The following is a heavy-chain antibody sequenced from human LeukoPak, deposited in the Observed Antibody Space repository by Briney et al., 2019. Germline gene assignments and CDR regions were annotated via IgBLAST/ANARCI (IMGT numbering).Heavy chain of an antibody. V-gene: IGHV3-15*01. D-gene: IGHD3-10*01. CDR2: ILSNIDGGTT. Sequence: GGSLRLSCAVSGFTFSKAWMSWVRQTPGKGLEWVGRILSNIDGGTTDYAAPVKGRFTISRDDSKSTLYLQMNSLRAKDTAVYYCAKAADYYGSGNYRDWGQGTLVTVSS. CDR1: GFTFSKAW. J-gene: IGHJ4*02. CDR3: AKAADYYGSGNYRD.